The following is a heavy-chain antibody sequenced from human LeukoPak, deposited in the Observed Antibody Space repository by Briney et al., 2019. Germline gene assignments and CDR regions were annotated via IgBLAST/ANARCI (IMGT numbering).Heavy chain of an antibody. V-gene: IGHV3-30-3*01. J-gene: IGHJ4*02. CDR2: ISYDGSNK. Sequence: GGSLRLSCAASGFTFSSYAMHWVRQAPGKGLEWVAVISYDGSNKYYADSVKGRFTISRDNSKNTLYLQMNSLRAEDTAVYYCARMAAAGKNPPSSFDYWGQGTLVTVSS. CDR1: GFTFSSYA. CDR3: ARMAAAGKNPPSSFDY. D-gene: IGHD6-13*01.